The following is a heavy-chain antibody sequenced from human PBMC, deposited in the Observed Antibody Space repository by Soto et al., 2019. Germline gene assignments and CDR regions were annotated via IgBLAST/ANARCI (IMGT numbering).Heavy chain of an antibody. Sequence: QVQLVQSGAEVKMPGASVRVSCKASGYTFTTNSMHWVRQAPGKRPEWMGWINTDNGNTKYSKEFQDRVTITKDTSASTAYMELSSLRSEDTAIYYCARDSTNTLWGSWYWGPGTLVTVSS. CDR2: INTDNGNT. V-gene: IGHV1-3*04. J-gene: IGHJ4*02. D-gene: IGHD2-21*01. CDR3: ARDSTNTLWGSWY. CDR1: GYTFTTNS.